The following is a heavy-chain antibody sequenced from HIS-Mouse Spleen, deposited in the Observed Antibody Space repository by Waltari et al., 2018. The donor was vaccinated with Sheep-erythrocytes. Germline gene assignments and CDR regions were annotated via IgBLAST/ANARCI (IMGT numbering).Heavy chain of an antibody. Sequence: EVQLVESGGGLVKPGGSLRLSCAASGFTFSSYSMNWVRQAPGGGLEWVSSIIDSSSYIYSAESVKGRFTISRDNAKNSLYLQMNSLRAEDTAVYYCARVASGATFDYWGQGTLVTVSS. J-gene: IGHJ4*02. D-gene: IGHD1-26*01. V-gene: IGHV3-21*01. CDR1: GFTFSSYS. CDR3: ARVASGATFDY. CDR2: IIDSSSYI.